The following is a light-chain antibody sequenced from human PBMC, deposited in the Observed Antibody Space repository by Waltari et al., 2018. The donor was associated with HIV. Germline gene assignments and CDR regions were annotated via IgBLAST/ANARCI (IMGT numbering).Light chain of an antibody. J-gene: IGLJ1*01. CDR3: ASFTSGRLNV. CDR1: SIDVGSYAH. CDR2: DVY. V-gene: IGLV2-14*01. Sequence: QSALTQPASVSGPPGQSISISCTGTSIDVGSYAHVSWYQQSPGKVPKLLIYDVYNRPSRISNRFSGSKSGNTASLTISGLQAEDESDYYCASFTSGRLNVFGSGTKVTVL.